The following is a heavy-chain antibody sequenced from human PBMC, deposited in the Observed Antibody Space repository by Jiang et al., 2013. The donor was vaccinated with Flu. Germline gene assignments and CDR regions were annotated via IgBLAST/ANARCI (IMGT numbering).Heavy chain of an antibody. CDR3: AKALSCSTTTCYRGGYFDY. CDR2: IRGGGGST. V-gene: IGHV3-23*04. D-gene: IGHD2-2*02. J-gene: IGHJ4*02. CDR1: GITFNSYA. Sequence: QLVESGGGLVQPGGSLRLSCVVSGITFNSYAMSWVRQAPGKGLEWVSSIRGGGGSTCYADSVKGRFTISRDISKSTLYLQMNSLRAEDTAVYYCAKALSCSTTTCYRGGYFDYWGQGALVTVSS.